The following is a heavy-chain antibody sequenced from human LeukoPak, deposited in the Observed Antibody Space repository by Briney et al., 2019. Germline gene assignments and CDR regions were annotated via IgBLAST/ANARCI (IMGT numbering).Heavy chain of an antibody. J-gene: IGHJ3*02. CDR2: IYPGDSDT. D-gene: IGHD3-10*01. CDR1: GYSFTSYW. V-gene: IGHV5-51*01. Sequence: GESLKISCKGSGYSFTSYWIGWVLQMPGKGLEWMGIIYPGDSDTRYSPSFQGQVTISADKSIRTAYLQWSSLRASDTAMYYCTRRSPLRGDAFDIWGQGTMVTVSS. CDR3: TRRSPLRGDAFDI.